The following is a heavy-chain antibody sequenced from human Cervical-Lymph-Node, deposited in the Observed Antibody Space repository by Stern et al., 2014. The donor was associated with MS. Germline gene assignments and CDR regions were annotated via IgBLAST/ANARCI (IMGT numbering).Heavy chain of an antibody. CDR2: IYPGDSGT. D-gene: IGHD4-17*01. CDR1: GYSFTSYW. J-gene: IGHJ5*02. Sequence: VQLVESGAEVKKPGESLKISCKGSGYSFTSYWIGWGRQMPGKGLEWMGVIYPGDSGTRYSPAFQGQVTISADKSISTAYLQWSSLKASDTAMYYCAKTLNDYGDYWGWFDPWGQGTLVTVS. V-gene: IGHV5-51*01. CDR3: AKTLNDYGDYWGWFDP.